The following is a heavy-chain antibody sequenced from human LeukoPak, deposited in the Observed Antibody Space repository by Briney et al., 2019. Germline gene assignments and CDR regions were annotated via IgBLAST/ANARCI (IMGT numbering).Heavy chain of an antibody. V-gene: IGHV3-20*04. CDR1: GLTFDDYG. CDR2: INWNGGST. CDR3: ARIRYYYDSSGYYYGPFDY. J-gene: IGHJ4*02. D-gene: IGHD3-22*01. Sequence: PGGSLRLSCAASGLTFDDYGMSWVRQAPGKGLEWVSGINWNGGSTGYADSVKGRFTISRGNAKNSLYLQMNSLRAEDTALYYCARIRYYYDSSGYYYGPFDYWGQGTLVTVSS.